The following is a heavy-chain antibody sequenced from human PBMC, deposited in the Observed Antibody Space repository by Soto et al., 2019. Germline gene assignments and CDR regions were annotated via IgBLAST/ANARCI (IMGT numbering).Heavy chain of an antibody. V-gene: IGHV3-23*01. D-gene: IGHD3-10*01. CDR3: AKPRGLWFGELLGDAFDI. CDR2: ISGSGGST. CDR1: GFTFSSYA. J-gene: IGHJ3*02. Sequence: GGSLRLSCAASGFTFSSYAMSWVRQAPGKGLEWVSAISGSGGSTYYADSVKGRFTISRDNSKNTLYLQMNSLRAEDTAVYYCAKPRGLWFGELLGDAFDIWGQGTMVTVSS.